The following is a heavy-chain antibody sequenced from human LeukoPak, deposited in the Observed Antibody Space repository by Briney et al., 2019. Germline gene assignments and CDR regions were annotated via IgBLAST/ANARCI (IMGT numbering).Heavy chain of an antibody. D-gene: IGHD6-13*01. J-gene: IGHJ4*02. CDR2: IKQDGSEK. V-gene: IGHV3-7*01. Sequence: GGSLRLSCAASGFTFSSYWMSWVRQAPGKGLEWVANIKQDGSEKYYVDSVKGRFTISRDNAKNSLYLQMNSLRAEDTAVYYCARDHSSLRRYFDYWGQGTLVTVSS. CDR3: ARDHSSLRRYFDY. CDR1: GFTFSSYW.